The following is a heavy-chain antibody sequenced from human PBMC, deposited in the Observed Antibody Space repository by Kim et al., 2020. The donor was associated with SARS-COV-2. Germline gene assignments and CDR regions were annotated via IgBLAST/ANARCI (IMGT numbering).Heavy chain of an antibody. D-gene: IGHD2-15*01. J-gene: IGHJ6*02. CDR1: GYTFPSYY. CDR2: LNPSGGSK. CDR3: AREVVVVAYGMDV. Sequence: ASVKVSCKASGYTFPSYYMHWVRQAPGQGLEWVGILNPSGGSKSYAQKFQGRVTMLRDTFTSTVYMELSSLRSEDTHVYYCAREVVVVAYGMDVWGQRTT. V-gene: IGHV1-46*01.